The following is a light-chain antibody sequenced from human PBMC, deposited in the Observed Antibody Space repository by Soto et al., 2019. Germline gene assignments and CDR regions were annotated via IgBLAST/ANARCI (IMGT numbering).Light chain of an antibody. V-gene: IGKV3-20*01. J-gene: IGKJ1*01. Sequence: EVVLTQSPFTLSFSLVERSTRSFMASQSVSSSYLAWYQQKPGQAPRLLIYGASSRATGIPDRFSGSGSGTDFTLTISRLEPEDFAVYYCQQYGYSFWTFGQGTKVDIK. CDR3: QQYGYSFWT. CDR2: GAS. CDR1: QSVSSSY.